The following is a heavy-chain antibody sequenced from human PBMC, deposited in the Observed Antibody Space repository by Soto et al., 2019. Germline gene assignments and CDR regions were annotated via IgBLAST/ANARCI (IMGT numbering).Heavy chain of an antibody. D-gene: IGHD6-13*01. V-gene: IGHV3-7*01. CDR2: IKQDGSEK. J-gene: IGHJ6*02. CDR3: ARIASAGRGWDV. CDR1: GFTFSSYW. Sequence: EVQLVESGGGLVQPGGSLRLSCAASGFTFSSYWMSWVRQAPVKGLEWVGNIKQDGSEKNYVDFVKGRFTISSDNANNSLYLQMNSLRAEDTAVYYCARIASAGRGWDVWGQGTTVVVSS.